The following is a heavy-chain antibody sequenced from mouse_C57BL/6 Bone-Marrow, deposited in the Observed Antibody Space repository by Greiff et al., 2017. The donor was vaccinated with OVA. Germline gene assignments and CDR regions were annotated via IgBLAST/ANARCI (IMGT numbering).Heavy chain of an antibody. Sequence: DVQLQESGGGLVKPGGSLKLSCAASGFTFSAYGMHWVRQAPEKGLEWVAYISSGSSTIYYADTVKGRFTITRDNAKNTLFLQMTSLRSEDTAMYYCARLYYYGSPHWYFDVWGTGTTVTVSS. CDR3: ARLYYYGSPHWYFDV. D-gene: IGHD1-1*01. CDR1: GFTFSAYG. CDR2: ISSGSSTI. V-gene: IGHV5-17*01. J-gene: IGHJ1*03.